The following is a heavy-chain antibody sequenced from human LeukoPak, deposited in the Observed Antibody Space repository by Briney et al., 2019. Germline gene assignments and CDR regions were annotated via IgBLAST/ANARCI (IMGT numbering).Heavy chain of an antibody. V-gene: IGHV4-59*11. D-gene: IGHD2-2*01. J-gene: IGHJ6*03. CDR1: GGSISSHY. CDR2: IYYSGST. CDR3: AREFRRIVPAAAYYMDV. Sequence: SETLSLTCTVSGGSISSHYWSWIRQPPGKGLEWIGYIYYSGSTNYNPSLKSRVTISVDTSKNQFSLKLSSVTAADTAVYYCAREFRRIVPAAAYYMDVWGKGTTVTVSS.